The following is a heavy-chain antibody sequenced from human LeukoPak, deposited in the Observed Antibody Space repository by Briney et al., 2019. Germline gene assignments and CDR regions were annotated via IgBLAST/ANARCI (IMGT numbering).Heavy chain of an antibody. J-gene: IGHJ6*02. D-gene: IGHD5-12*01. V-gene: IGHV3-23*01. CDR3: AKRLASASYYGMDV. CDR2: ISGSGGNT. Sequence: GGSLRLSCAASGFTFNSYGLSWVRQAPGKGLEWVSTISGSGGNTYYADPVKGRFTISRDNSKNTLYLQLNSLRAEDSVIYYCAKRLASASYYGMDVWGQGTTVTVSS. CDR1: GFTFNSYG.